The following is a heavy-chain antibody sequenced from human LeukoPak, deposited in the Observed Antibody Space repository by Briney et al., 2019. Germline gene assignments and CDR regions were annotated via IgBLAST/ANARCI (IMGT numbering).Heavy chain of an antibody. V-gene: IGHV1-18*01. J-gene: IGHJ4*02. CDR1: GYTFTSYG. D-gene: IGHD1-14*01. CDR3: ARDVTRMTGFDY. Sequence: GASVKVSCKPSGYTFTSYGISCVRQAPGQGLERMGWISAYNGNTNYAQKLQGRVTMTTDTSTSTAYMELRSLRSDDTAVYYCARDVTRMTGFDYWGQGTLVTVSS. CDR2: ISAYNGNT.